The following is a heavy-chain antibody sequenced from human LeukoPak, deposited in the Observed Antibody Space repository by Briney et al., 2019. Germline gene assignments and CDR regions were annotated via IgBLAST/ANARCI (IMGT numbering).Heavy chain of an antibody. CDR3: ARETWGHADY. V-gene: IGHV4-59*01. Sequence: ASETLSLTCSVSGVSISSYYYTWIRQPPGGGLEWIANIRYSENTNYNPSLQSRVTISVDTSKNQFSLKVNSLTAADTAVYYCARETWGHADYWGQGTLVTVSS. CDR2: IRYSENT. D-gene: IGHD3-16*01. J-gene: IGHJ4*02. CDR1: GVSISSYY.